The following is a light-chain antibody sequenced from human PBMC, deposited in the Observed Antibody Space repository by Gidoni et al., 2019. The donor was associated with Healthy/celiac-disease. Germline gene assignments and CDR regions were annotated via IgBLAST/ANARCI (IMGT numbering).Light chain of an antibody. CDR1: QGISSY. Sequence: DIQLTQSPSFLSASVGDRVTITCRASQGISSYLAWYQQKPGKAPKLLIYAASTLQSGVPSRFSGSGSGTEFTLTISSLQPEDFATYYCKQINSYPRTFGQGTKVEIK. CDR3: KQINSYPRT. J-gene: IGKJ1*01. CDR2: AAS. V-gene: IGKV1-9*01.